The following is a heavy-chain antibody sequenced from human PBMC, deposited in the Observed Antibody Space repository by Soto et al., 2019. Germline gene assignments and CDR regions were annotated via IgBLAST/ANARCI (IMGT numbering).Heavy chain of an antibody. CDR1: GYTFTGYD. CDR3: AYLSGAAYHFYYFAMDV. D-gene: IGHD2-15*01. J-gene: IGHJ6*02. CDR2: MNPSTGNT. V-gene: IGHV1-8*01. Sequence: ASVKVSCKPSGYTFTGYDISWVRQAPGQGLEWMGWMNPSTGNTGSAQKFQGRVTMTRNTSISTAFLELSSLRSDDTAVYYCAYLSGAAYHFYYFAMDVWGQGTTVTVSS.